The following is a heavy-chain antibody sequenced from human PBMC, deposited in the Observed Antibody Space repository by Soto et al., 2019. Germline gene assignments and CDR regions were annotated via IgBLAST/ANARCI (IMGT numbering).Heavy chain of an antibody. D-gene: IGHD6-25*01. J-gene: IGHJ4*02. CDR1: GFIFSAYY. V-gene: IGHV3-11*01. CDR2: IGGTSNVI. Sequence: QVQLVESGGALVEPGGSLRLSCAASGFIFSAYYMTWIRQAPGKGLEWVSYIGGTSNVIYYADSVKGRFTISRDNAKNSLYLQMNSLRAEDTAVYYCARVGLSAADFDYWGQGAPVTVSS. CDR3: ARVGLSAADFDY.